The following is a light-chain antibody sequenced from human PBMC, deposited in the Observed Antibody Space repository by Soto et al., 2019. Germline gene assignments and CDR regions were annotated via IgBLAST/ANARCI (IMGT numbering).Light chain of an antibody. J-gene: IGKJ3*01. Sequence: DIAMTQSPDSLAVSLGERATINCKSSQSVLYSSNNKNYLAWYQQKPGQPPKLLIYWASTRESGVPDRFSGSGSGTDFTLTISSLQAEDVAVYYCEQYYRTPLTFGPGTKVDIK. CDR3: EQYYRTPLT. CDR2: WAS. V-gene: IGKV4-1*01. CDR1: QSVLYSSNNKNY.